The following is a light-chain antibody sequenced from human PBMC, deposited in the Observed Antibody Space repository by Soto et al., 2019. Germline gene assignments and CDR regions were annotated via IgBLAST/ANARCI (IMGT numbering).Light chain of an antibody. V-gene: IGLV2-8*01. J-gene: IGLJ2*01. CDR1: SSDVGVYNS. CDR2: EVS. CDR3: SSYAGSNNVV. Sequence: QSALTQPPSASGSPGQSVTISCTGTSSDVGVYNSVSWYQKHPGKAPKLMIYEVSKRPSGVPDRFSASKSDNTASLTVSGLQAEDEGDYYCSSYAGSNNVVFGGGTQLTVL.